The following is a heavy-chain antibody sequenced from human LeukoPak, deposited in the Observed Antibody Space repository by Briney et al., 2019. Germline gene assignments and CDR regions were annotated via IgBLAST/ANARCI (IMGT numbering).Heavy chain of an antibody. CDR2: INPSGGST. Sequence: ASVKVSCKASGYTFTSYYMHWVRQAPGQGLEWMGIINPSGGSTSYAQKFQGRVTMTRDTSTSTVYMELSSLRSEDTAVYYCARLGPWEGIAVAGTKPFYFDYWGQGTLVTVSS. J-gene: IGHJ4*02. D-gene: IGHD6-19*01. V-gene: IGHV1-46*01. CDR1: GYTFTSYY. CDR3: ARLGPWEGIAVAGTKPFYFDY.